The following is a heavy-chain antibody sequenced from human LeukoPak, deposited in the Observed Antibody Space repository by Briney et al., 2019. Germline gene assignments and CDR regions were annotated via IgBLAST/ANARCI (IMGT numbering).Heavy chain of an antibody. J-gene: IGHJ4*02. V-gene: IGHV3-48*03. D-gene: IGHD6-19*01. CDR3: ATLTVASTFDY. CDR1: EFAFSVYE. CDR2: ISSSGDTR. Sequence: GGSLRLSCAASEFAFSVYEMYWVRQAPGKGLEWVSYISSSGDTRYCPDSLKGRFTISRDNAKNSLYLQMNSLRAEDTAVYYCATLTVASTFDYWGQGALVTLSS.